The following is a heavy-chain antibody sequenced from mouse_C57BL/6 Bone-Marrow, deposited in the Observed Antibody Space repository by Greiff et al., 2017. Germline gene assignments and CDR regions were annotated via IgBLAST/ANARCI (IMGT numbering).Heavy chain of an antibody. J-gene: IGHJ3*01. CDR1: GYTFTSYG. Sequence: EVKLMESGAELVRPGSSVKMSCKTSGYTFTSYGINWVKQRPGQGLEWIGNIYTGNGYTEYNEKFKGKATLTLDTSSSTAYMHLSSLTSEDSAIYVCASDYSWFAYWGQGTLVTVSA. CDR2: IYTGNGYT. V-gene: IGHV1-58*01. CDR3: ASDYSWFAY. D-gene: IGHD2-4*01.